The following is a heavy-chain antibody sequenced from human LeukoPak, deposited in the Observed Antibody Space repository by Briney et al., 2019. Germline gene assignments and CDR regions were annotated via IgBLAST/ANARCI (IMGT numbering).Heavy chain of an antibody. CDR1: GYTFTRYG. CDR3: ARDLTHRRNYDNSGYQIVPAF. Sequence: ASVKVSCKASGYTFTRYGISWVRQAPGQGLEWMGWIGACNGHTRYVQKLQDRVTMTTDTSTSTAYMDLRSLRSDDTAVYYCARDLTHRRNYDNSGYQIVPAFWGQGTLVTVSS. D-gene: IGHD3-22*01. V-gene: IGHV1-18*01. CDR2: IGACNGHT. J-gene: IGHJ4*02.